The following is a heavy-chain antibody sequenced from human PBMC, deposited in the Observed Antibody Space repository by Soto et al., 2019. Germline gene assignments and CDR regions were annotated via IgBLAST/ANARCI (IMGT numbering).Heavy chain of an antibody. D-gene: IGHD3-10*01. CDR1: GFTFSSYW. V-gene: IGHV3-74*01. J-gene: IGHJ6*02. Sequence: GGSLRLSCAASGFTFSSYWMHWVRQAPGKGLVWVSRINSDGSSTSYADSVKGRFTISRDSAKNTLYLQMNSLRAEDTAVYYCARGVYYGSGSYLRVATRLYGMDVWGQGTTVTVSS. CDR2: INSDGSST. CDR3: ARGVYYGSGSYLRVATRLYGMDV.